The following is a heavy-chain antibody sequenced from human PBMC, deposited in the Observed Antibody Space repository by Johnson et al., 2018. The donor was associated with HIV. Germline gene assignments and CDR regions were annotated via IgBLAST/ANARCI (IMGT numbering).Heavy chain of an antibody. V-gene: IGHV3-23*04. Sequence: VQLVESGGGVVQPGRSLRLSCAVSGFTFNNYPMHWVRQAPGRGLEWVSAISGGGGSTYYADSVKGRFTISRDNSKNTLYLEMKSLRAEDTAVYYCAKDTGAYYDTFLAFDIWGQGTMVTVSS. CDR3: AKDTGAYYDTFLAFDI. J-gene: IGHJ3*02. D-gene: IGHD3-22*01. CDR1: GFTFNNYP. CDR2: ISGGGGST.